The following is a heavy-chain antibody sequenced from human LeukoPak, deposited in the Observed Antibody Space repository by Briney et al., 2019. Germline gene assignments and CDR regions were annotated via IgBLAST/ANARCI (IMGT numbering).Heavy chain of an antibody. CDR1: GVTFSSYS. CDR3: ARDQIEKEYELAFDY. J-gene: IGHJ4*02. D-gene: IGHD6-13*01. CDR2: ITCSGGHI. V-gene: IGHV3-21*01. Sequence: GALILSCSASGVTFSSYSMNWGRQTEGKGLEGCSAITCSGGHIYYSDSVKSRFTISIDNSKNSVYLQMDSVRAEDTALYYCARDQIEKEYELAFDYWGQGTLVTVSS.